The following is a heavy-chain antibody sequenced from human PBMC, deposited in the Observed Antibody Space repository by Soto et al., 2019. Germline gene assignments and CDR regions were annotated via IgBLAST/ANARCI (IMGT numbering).Heavy chain of an antibody. CDR1: GFTFSSYD. CDR2: IGTAGDT. D-gene: IGHD6-13*01. V-gene: IGHV3-13*01. Sequence: PGGSLRLSCAASGFTFSSYDMHWVRQATGKGLERVSAIGTAGDTYYPGSVKGRFTISRENAKNSLYLQMNSLRAGDTAVYYCARGLXVSSSWYRWYYYYGMDVWGQGTTVTVSS. CDR3: ARGLXVSSSWYRWYYYYGMDV. J-gene: IGHJ6*02.